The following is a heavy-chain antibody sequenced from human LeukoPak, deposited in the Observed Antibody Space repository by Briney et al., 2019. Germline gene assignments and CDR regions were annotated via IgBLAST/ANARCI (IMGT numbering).Heavy chain of an antibody. V-gene: IGHV3-74*03. Sequence: GGSLRLSCAASGFTFSSYWMHWVRQAPGKGLVWVARLNSDGSSTMYVDSVKGRFTISRDNAKNTLYLQMNSLRDEDTAVYYCASAKLSSWYYFDYWGQGTLVTVSS. CDR2: LNSDGSST. D-gene: IGHD6-13*01. CDR3: ASAKLSSWYYFDY. J-gene: IGHJ4*02. CDR1: GFTFSSYW.